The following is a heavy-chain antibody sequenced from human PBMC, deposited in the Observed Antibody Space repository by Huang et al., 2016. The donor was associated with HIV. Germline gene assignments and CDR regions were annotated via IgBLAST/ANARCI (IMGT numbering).Heavy chain of an antibody. D-gene: IGHD3-9*01. CDR3: ARAGVDWLLGGAFDV. J-gene: IGHJ3*01. Sequence: QVQLVQAGAEVKKPGASVKVSCKASGYSFTNYYFHWVRQAPGQGPEWLGMINPAVGSSSYTQRFQGRVSMTRDTSTSTVYMELNNLRSEDTAMYYCARAGVDWLLGGAFDVWGQGTMVTVSS. CDR1: GYSFTNYY. V-gene: IGHV1-46*01. CDR2: INPAVGSS.